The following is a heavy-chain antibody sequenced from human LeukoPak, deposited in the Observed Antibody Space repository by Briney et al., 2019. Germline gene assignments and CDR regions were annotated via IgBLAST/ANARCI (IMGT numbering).Heavy chain of an antibody. J-gene: IGHJ5*02. CDR2: INHSGST. CDR3: ARGQRGYCSSTSCYFLRNIRWFDP. Sequence: SETLSLTCAVYGGSFRGYYWSWIRQPSGKGLEWIGEINHSGSTNYNPSLKSRVTISVDTSKNQFSLKLSSVTAADTAVYYCARGQRGYCSSTSCYFLRNIRWFDPWGQGTLVTVSS. D-gene: IGHD2-2*01. V-gene: IGHV4-34*01. CDR1: GGSFRGYY.